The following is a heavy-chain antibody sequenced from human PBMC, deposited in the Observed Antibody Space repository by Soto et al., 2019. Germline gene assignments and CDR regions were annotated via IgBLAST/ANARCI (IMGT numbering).Heavy chain of an antibody. Sequence: PSETLSLTCTVSGGSISSSSYYWGWIRQPPGKGLEWIGSIYYSGSTYYNPSLKSRVTISVDTSKNQFSLKLSSVTAADTAVYYCARYGTSSGWCFDYWGQGTLVTVSS. J-gene: IGHJ4*02. CDR2: IYYSGST. V-gene: IGHV4-39*01. D-gene: IGHD6-19*01. CDR1: GGSISSSSYY. CDR3: ARYGTSSGWCFDY.